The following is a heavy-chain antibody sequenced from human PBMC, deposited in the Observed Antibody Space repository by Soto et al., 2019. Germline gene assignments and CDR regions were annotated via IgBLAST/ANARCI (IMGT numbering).Heavy chain of an antibody. J-gene: IGHJ4*02. V-gene: IGHV3-53*04. D-gene: IGHD6-19*01. CDR3: ARGWLEPFDY. Sequence: TGGSLRLSCAASGFTVSSNYMSWVRQAPGKGLEWVSVIYSGGSTYYADSVKGRFPISRHNSKNTLYLQMNSLRAEDTAVYYCARGWLEPFDYWGQGTLVTVSS. CDR1: GFTVSSNY. CDR2: IYSGGST.